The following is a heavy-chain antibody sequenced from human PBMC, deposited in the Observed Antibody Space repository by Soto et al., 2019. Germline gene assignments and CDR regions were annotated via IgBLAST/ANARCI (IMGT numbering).Heavy chain of an antibody. J-gene: IGHJ6*02. Sequence: ASVKVSCKVSGYTLTELSMHWVRQAPGKGLEWMGGFDPEDGETIYAQKIQGRVTMTEDTSTDTAYMELSSLRSEDTAVYYCATEAFKSIAARAYYYGMDVWGQGTTVTVSS. D-gene: IGHD6-6*01. CDR3: ATEAFKSIAARAYYYGMDV. CDR2: FDPEDGET. V-gene: IGHV1-24*01. CDR1: GYTLTELS.